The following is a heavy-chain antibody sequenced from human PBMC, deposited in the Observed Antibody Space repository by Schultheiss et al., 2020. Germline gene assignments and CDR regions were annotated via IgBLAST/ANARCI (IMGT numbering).Heavy chain of an antibody. CDR3: ARGGLRDYYYGMDV. V-gene: IGHV4-34*01. D-gene: IGHD3-16*01. CDR2: INHSGST. J-gene: IGHJ6*02. CDR1: GGSFSGYY. Sequence: SETLSLTCAVYGGSFSGYYWSWIRQPPGKGQEWIGEINHSGSTDYNPSLKSRVTISVDTSKNQFSLKLSSVTAADTAVYYCARGGLRDYYYGMDVWGQGTTVTVSS.